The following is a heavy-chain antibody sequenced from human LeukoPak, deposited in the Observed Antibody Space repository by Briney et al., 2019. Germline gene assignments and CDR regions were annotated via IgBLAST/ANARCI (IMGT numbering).Heavy chain of an antibody. CDR1: GFTFSDYY. CDR2: ISSSGSTI. V-gene: IGHV3-11*04. Sequence: GGSLRLSCAASGFTFSDYYMSWIRQAPGKGLEWVSYISSSGSTIYYADSVKGRFTISRDNAKNSLYLQMNSLRAEDTAVYYCAGREAEMATIPHWGQGTLVTVSS. CDR3: AGREAEMATIPH. J-gene: IGHJ4*02. D-gene: IGHD5-24*01.